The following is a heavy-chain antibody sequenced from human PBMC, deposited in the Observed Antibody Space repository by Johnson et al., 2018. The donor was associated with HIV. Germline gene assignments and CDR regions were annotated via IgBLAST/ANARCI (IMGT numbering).Heavy chain of an antibody. J-gene: IGHJ3*02. CDR1: GFTFSSYA. CDR2: ISYDGSNK. CDR3: ARDRPSGSYYADAFDI. V-gene: IGHV3-30-3*01. D-gene: IGHD1-26*01. Sequence: QVQLVESGGGVVQPGRSLRLSCAASGFTFSSYAMHWVRQAPGKGLEWVAVISYDGSNKYYADSVKGRFTISRDNSKNTLYLQMNSLRAEDTAVYYCARDRPSGSYYADAFDIWGQGTMVTVSS.